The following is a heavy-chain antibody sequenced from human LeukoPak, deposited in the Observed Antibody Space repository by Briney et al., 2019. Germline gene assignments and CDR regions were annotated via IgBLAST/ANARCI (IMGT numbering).Heavy chain of an antibody. V-gene: IGHV1-18*01. D-gene: IGHD2-2*01. J-gene: IGHJ5*02. CDR2: ISAYNGNT. Sequence: ASVKVSCKASGYTFTSYGISWVRRAPGQGLEWMGWISAYNGNTNYAQKLQGRVTMTTDTSTSTAYMELRSLRSDDTAVYYCARDGGYCSSTSCYYWFDPWGQGTLVTVSS. CDR3: ARDGGYCSSTSCYYWFDP. CDR1: GYTFTSYG.